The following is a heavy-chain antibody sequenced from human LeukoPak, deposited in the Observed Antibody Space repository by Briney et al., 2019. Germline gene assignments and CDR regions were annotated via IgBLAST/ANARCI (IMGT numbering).Heavy chain of an antibody. Sequence: GGSLRLSCAASGFTFSSYWMSWVRQAPGKGLEWVANIKQDGSEKYYVDSVKGRFTISRDNAKNSLHLQMNSLRAEDTAVYYCARDQRYCSSSSCPWEPFDYWGQGTLVTVSS. CDR3: ARDQRYCSSSSCPWEPFDY. CDR1: GFTFSSYW. D-gene: IGHD2-2*01. J-gene: IGHJ4*02. V-gene: IGHV3-7*05. CDR2: IKQDGSEK.